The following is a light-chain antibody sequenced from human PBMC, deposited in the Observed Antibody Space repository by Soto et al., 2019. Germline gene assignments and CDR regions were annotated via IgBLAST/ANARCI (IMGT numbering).Light chain of an antibody. V-gene: IGLV2-14*01. CDR2: DVS. CDR3: SSYTSSSTYV. Sequence: QSVLTQPASVSGSPGQSITISCTGTSSDVGGYNYVSWNQQHPGKAPKLMIYDVSNRPSGVSNRFSGSKSGNTASLTISGFQAEDEADYYCSSYTSSSTYVFGTGTKVTVL. CDR1: SSDVGGYNY. J-gene: IGLJ1*01.